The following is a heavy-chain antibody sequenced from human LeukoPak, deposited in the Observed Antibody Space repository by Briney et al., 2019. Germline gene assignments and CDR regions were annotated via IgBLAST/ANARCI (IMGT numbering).Heavy chain of an antibody. V-gene: IGHV4-31*03. D-gene: IGHD2/OR15-2a*01. CDR2: IYYSGST. CDR3: ARDKNFFSNWFDP. Sequence: SETLSLTCTVSGGSISSGGYYWSWIRQHPGKGLEWIGYIYYSGSTYYNPSLKSRVTISVDTSKNQFSLKLGSVTAADTAVYYCARDKNFFSNWFDPWGQGTLVTVSS. J-gene: IGHJ5*02. CDR1: GGSISSGGYY.